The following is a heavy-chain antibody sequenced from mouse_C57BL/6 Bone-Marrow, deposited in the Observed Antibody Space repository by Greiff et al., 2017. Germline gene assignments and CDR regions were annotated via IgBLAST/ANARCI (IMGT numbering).Heavy chain of an antibody. D-gene: IGHD4-1*01. CDR3: ARPNWYYFDY. J-gene: IGHJ2*01. Sequence: EVQLQQSGPVLVKPGASVKMSCKASGYTFTDYYMNWVKQSHGKSLEWIGAINPYNGGTSYNQKFKGKATLTVAKSSSTAYMELNSLTSEDSAVYYCARPNWYYFDYWGQGTTLTVSS. CDR2: INPYNGGT. V-gene: IGHV1-19*01. CDR1: GYTFTDYY.